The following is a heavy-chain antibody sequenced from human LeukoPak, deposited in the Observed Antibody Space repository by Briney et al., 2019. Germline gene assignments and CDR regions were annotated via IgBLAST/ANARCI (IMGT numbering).Heavy chain of an antibody. CDR1: GGSISSGGYY. J-gene: IGHJ5*02. D-gene: IGHD4-17*01. Sequence: SETLPLTCTVSGGSISSGGYYWSWIRQHPGKGLEWIGYIYYSGSTYYNPSLKSRVTISVDTSKNQFSLKLSSVTAADTAVYYCARGGYGDYAVWFDPWGQGTLVTVSS. V-gene: IGHV4-31*03. CDR2: IYYSGST. CDR3: ARGGYGDYAVWFDP.